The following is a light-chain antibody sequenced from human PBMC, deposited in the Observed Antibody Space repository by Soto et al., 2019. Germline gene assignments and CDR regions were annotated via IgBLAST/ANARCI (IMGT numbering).Light chain of an antibody. Sequence: EIVLTQSPGTLSLSPGERATLSCRASQSVNSNYLAWYQQKPGQAPRLLIYGASSRATGIPDRFSGSGSGTDFTLTISRVAPEDFAAYYCHQYDSSRGTFGQGTKVDIK. CDR1: QSVNSNY. J-gene: IGKJ1*01. V-gene: IGKV3-20*01. CDR3: HQYDSSRGT. CDR2: GAS.